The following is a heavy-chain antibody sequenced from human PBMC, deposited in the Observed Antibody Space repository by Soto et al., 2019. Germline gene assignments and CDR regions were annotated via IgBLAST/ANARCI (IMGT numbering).Heavy chain of an antibody. CDR3: ARGPSSTAIVLYYYGMDV. J-gene: IGHJ6*02. CDR2: INPNSGGT. D-gene: IGHD5-18*01. V-gene: IGHV1-2*04. Sequence: ASVKVSCKASGYTFPGAYMHWVRQAPGQGLEWMGWINPNSGGTNYAQKFQGWVTMTRDTSISTAYMELSRLRSDDTAVYYCARGPSSTAIVLYYYGMDVWGQGTTVTVSS. CDR1: GYTFPGAY.